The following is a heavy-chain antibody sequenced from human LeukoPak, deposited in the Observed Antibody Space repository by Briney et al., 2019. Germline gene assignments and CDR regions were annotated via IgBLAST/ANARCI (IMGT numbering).Heavy chain of an antibody. J-gene: IGHJ4*02. CDR2: INHSGST. V-gene: IGHV4-34*01. D-gene: IGHD3-22*01. CDR3: ARGVVVVIGLDY. Sequence: SETLSLTCAVYGGSFSGYYWSWIRQPPGKGLEWIGEINHSGSTNYNPSLKSRVTISVDTSKNQFSLKLSSVTAADTAVYYCARGVVVVIGLDYWGQGTLVTVSS. CDR1: GGSFSGYY.